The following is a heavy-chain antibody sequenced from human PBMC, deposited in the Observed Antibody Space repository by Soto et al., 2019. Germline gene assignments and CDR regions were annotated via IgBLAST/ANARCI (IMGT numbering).Heavy chain of an antibody. J-gene: IGHJ6*02. CDR1: GFTFSSYA. CDR2: ISSNGGST. CDR3: AGGYSTTYYYYYYGMDV. D-gene: IGHD5-18*01. V-gene: IGHV3-64D*06. Sequence: GGSQRLSCPASGFTFSSYAMHWVRQAPGKGLEYVSAISSNGGSTYYADSVKGRFTISRDNSKNTLYLQMSSLRAEDTAVYYCAGGYSTTYYYYYYGMDVWGQGTTVTVSS.